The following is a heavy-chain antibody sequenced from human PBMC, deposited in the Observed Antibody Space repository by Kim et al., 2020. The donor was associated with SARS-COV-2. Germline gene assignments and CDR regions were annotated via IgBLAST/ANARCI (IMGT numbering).Heavy chain of an antibody. CDR3: AKDIVRHADYYDVTGYRLFDS. Sequence: GGSLRLSCAASGFNFADYVMHWVRQVPGKGLEWVSLISGDGDTTFYVDSVKGRFTISRDNNKQSLYLQMNSLKPEDTAFYYCAKDIVRHADYYDVTGYRLFDSWGQGILVTVSS. J-gene: IGHJ4*02. CDR1: GFNFADYV. D-gene: IGHD3-22*01. CDR2: ISGDGDTT. V-gene: IGHV3-43*02.